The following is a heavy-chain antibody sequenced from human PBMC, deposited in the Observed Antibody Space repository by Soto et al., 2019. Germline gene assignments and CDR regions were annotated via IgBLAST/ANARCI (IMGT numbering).Heavy chain of an antibody. D-gene: IGHD3-9*01. J-gene: IGHJ4*02. CDR1: GYSFTSYW. CDR2: IDPSDSYT. CDR3: ERQRGDILTGYPIGLDY. Sequence: GESLKISCKGSGYSFTSYWISWVRQMPGKGLEWMGRIDPSDSYTNYSPSFQGHVTISADKSISTAYLQWSSLKASDTAMYYCERQRGDILTGYPIGLDYWGQGTLVTVSS. V-gene: IGHV5-10-1*01.